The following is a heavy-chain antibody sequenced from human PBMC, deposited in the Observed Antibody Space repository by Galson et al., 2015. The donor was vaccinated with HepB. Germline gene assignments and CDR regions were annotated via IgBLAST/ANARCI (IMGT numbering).Heavy chain of an antibody. D-gene: IGHD2-8*01. J-gene: IGHJ4*02. CDR3: VRDGFVLMVYDKLQY. CDR1: GFTFSNYA. CDR2: ISYDGSYE. Sequence: SLRLSCAASGFTFSNYAMHWVRQAPGKGLEWVAVISYDGSYEYHADSVKGRFTISRDNSKNTLYLQMSSLRADDTAVYYCVRDGFVLMVYDKLQYWGQGTLVTVSS. V-gene: IGHV3-30*04.